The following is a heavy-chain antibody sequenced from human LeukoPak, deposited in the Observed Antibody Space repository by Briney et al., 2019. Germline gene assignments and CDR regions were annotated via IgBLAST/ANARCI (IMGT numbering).Heavy chain of an antibody. D-gene: IGHD6-19*01. Sequence: PGRSLRLSCAASGFTISNYGMHWVRQAPGKGLEWVSAISGSGGSTYYADSVKGRFTISRDNSKNTLYLQMNSLRAEDTAVYYCANAPASFSSGWSWGQGTLVTVSS. CDR1: GFTISNYG. CDR2: ISGSGGST. J-gene: IGHJ5*02. V-gene: IGHV3-23*01. CDR3: ANAPASFSSGWS.